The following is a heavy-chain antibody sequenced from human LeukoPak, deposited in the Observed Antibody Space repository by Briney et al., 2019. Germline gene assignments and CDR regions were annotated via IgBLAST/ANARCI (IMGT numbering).Heavy chain of an antibody. CDR1: EFIFSSYA. V-gene: IGHV3-23*01. Sequence: GGSLRLSCAASEFIFSSYAMSWVRQAPGKGLEWVSSVSGGGGSTYYADSVKGRFTISRDNAKNSLYLQMNSLRAEDTALYYCAKDISGSTAYWGQGTLVTVSS. J-gene: IGHJ4*02. CDR3: AKDISGSTAY. CDR2: VSGGGGST. D-gene: IGHD1-7*01.